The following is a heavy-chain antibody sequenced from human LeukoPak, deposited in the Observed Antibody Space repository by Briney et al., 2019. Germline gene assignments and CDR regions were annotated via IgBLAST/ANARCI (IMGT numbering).Heavy chain of an antibody. J-gene: IGHJ4*02. V-gene: IGHV3-23*01. D-gene: IGHD2-2*01. CDR2: ISGNAIST. CDR3: AKVGPGCSSTSCYPGY. Sequence: GGSLRLSCAASGFTFSSYSMNWVRQAPGKGLEWVSAISGNAISTYYADSVKGRFTISRDNSKNTVYLQMNSLRAEDTAVYYCAKVGPGCSSTSCYPGYWGQGTLVTVSS. CDR1: GFTFSSYS.